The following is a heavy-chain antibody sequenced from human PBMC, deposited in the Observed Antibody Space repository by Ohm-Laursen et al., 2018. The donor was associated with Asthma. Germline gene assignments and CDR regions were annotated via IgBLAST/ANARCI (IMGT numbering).Heavy chain of an antibody. Sequence: SLRLSCSASGFTFSDYGMHWVRQAPGKGLEWVAVISFDGTNKYYVESVNGRFTVSRDDSKNTLYLQMNSLRPDDTAVYYCARDVMEWYLPAFDFWGQGTLVTVSS. CDR2: ISFDGTNK. J-gene: IGHJ4*02. D-gene: IGHD3-3*01. V-gene: IGHV3-30*03. CDR3: ARDVMEWYLPAFDF. CDR1: GFTFSDYG.